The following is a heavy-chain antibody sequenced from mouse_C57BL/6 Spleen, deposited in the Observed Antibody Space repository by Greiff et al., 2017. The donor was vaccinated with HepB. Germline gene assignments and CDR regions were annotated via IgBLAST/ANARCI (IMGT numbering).Heavy chain of an antibody. Sequence: VQLKESGPGLVKPSQSLSLTCSVTGYSITSGYYWNWIRQFPGNKLEWMGYISYDGSNNYNPSLKNRISITRDTSKNQFFLKLNSVTTEDTATYYCARVRGDYYYGSSYWYFDVWGTGTTVTVSS. CDR3: ARVRGDYYYGSSYWYFDV. CDR1: GYSITSGYY. D-gene: IGHD1-1*01. CDR2: ISYDGSN. J-gene: IGHJ1*03. V-gene: IGHV3-6*01.